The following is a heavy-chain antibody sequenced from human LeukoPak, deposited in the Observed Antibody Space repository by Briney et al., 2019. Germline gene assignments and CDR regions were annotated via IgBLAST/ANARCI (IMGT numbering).Heavy chain of an antibody. CDR2: IYYSGST. Sequence: SETLSLTCTVSGGSISSYYWSWIRQPPGKGLEWIGYIYYSGSTDYNPSLKSRVTISVETSKNQFSLRLSSVTAADTAVYYCARDSDWNDVASPWVWGQGTLVTVFS. CDR1: GGSISSYY. J-gene: IGHJ4*02. V-gene: IGHV4-59*12. CDR3: ARDSDWNDVASPWV. D-gene: IGHD1-1*01.